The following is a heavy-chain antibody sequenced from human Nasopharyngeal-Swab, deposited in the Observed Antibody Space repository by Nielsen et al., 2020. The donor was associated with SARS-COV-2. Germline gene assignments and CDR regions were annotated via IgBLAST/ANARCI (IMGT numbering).Heavy chain of an antibody. CDR3: ARSPRLQPWSGPYYSYMDV. J-gene: IGHJ6*03. Sequence: WVRQAPGQGLEWVGGIIPIFGTANYAQKFQGRVTITADESTSTAYMELSSLRSEDTAVYYCARSPRLQPWSGPYYSYMDVWGKGTTVTVSS. D-gene: IGHD3-3*01. CDR2: IIPIFGTA. V-gene: IGHV1-69*01.